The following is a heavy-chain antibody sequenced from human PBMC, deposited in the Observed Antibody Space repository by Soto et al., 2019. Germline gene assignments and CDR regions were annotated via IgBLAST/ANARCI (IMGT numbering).Heavy chain of an antibody. D-gene: IGHD3-22*01. CDR3: AKDTGDSSGYYHDY. CDR2: ISYDGSNK. CDR1: GFTFSSYG. J-gene: IGHJ4*02. V-gene: IGHV3-30*18. Sequence: GGSLRLSCAASGFTFSSYGMHWVRQAPGKGLEWVAVISYDGSNKYYADSVKGRFTISRDNSKNTLYLQMNSLRAEDTAVYYCAKDTGDSSGYYHDYWGQGTLVTVYS.